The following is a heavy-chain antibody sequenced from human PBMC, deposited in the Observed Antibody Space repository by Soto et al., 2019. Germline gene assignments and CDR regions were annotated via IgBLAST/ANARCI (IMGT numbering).Heavy chain of an antibody. Sequence: HLQLQESGSQLVKPSQTLSLTCAVSGVSISSGGYSWSWIRQPPGKGLEWIGYIYHSCNTHYNPDLKSRVAISGERSQNHFSLRLNSVTAADTAGYYCARVWLQVLVCDIWGKGTMVTVSS. CDR2: IYHSCNT. CDR1: GVSISSGGYS. V-gene: IGHV4-30-2*01. CDR3: ARVWLQVLVCDI. D-gene: IGHD5-12*01. J-gene: IGHJ3*02.